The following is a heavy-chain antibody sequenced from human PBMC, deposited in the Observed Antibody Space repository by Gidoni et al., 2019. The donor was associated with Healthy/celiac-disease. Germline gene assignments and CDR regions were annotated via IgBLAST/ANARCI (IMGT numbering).Heavy chain of an antibody. V-gene: IGHV3-21*01. CDR1: GFTFSSYS. D-gene: IGHD6-19*01. Sequence: EVQLVESGGGLVKPGGSLRLSCAASGFTFSSYSMNWVRQAPGKGLEWVSSISSSSSYIYYADSVKGRFTISRDNAKNSLYLQMNSLRAEDTAVYYCARGDGSGWYPLDYWGQGTLVTVSS. CDR2: ISSSSSYI. CDR3: ARGDGSGWYPLDY. J-gene: IGHJ4*02.